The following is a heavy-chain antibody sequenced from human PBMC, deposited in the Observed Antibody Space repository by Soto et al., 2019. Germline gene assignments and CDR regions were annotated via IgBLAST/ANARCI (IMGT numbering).Heavy chain of an antibody. D-gene: IGHD3-16*02. CDR3: ARYRFTATWSKFDY. CDR2: VSHRGNT. J-gene: IGHJ4*02. CDR1: GVFIASDAYY. V-gene: IGHV4-31*11. Sequence: SGTLSLTCGVSGVFIASDAYYWGWIRHHPGKGLEWIGYVSHRGNTYYNPSLKSRLTISLDTSKNQFYLHLTSVTAADTAVYYCARYRFTATWSKFDYWGQGTQVTVS.